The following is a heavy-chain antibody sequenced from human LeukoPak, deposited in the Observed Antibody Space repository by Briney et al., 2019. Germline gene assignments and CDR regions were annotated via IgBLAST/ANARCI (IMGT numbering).Heavy chain of an antibody. D-gene: IGHD4-17*01. CDR1: GFTFDDYA. CDR3: AKDLNGDASSYMDV. V-gene: IGHV3-9*01. CDR2: ISWNSGSI. Sequence: GGSLRLSCAASGFTFDDYAMHWVRQAPGKGLEWVSGISWNSGSIGYADSVKGRFTISRDNAKNSLYLQMNSLRAEDTALYYCAKDLNGDASSYMDVWGKGTTVTVSS. J-gene: IGHJ6*03.